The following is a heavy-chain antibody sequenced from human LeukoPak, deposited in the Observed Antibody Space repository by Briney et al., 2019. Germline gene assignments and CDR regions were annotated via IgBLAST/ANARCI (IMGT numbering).Heavy chain of an antibody. D-gene: IGHD5-18*01. CDR3: ARVGTAIGSFDI. J-gene: IGHJ3*02. V-gene: IGHV4-59*12. CDR2: IYYSGTT. Sequence: PSETLSLTCSVSGGSISSYYWSWIRQPPGKGLEWIGYIYYSGTTNYNPSLKSRVTISVDTSKNQFSLELSSVTAADSAVYYCARVGTAIGSFDIWGQGTMVTVSS. CDR1: GGSISSYY.